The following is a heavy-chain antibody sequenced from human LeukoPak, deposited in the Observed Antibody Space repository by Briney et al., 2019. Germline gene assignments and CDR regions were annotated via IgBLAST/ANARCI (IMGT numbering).Heavy chain of an antibody. J-gene: IGHJ4*02. D-gene: IGHD2-21*02. CDR1: GGSISNYY. Sequence: SETLSLTCTVSGGSISNYYWSWIRQPPGKGLECIGYIYYSGSTNYSPSLKSRVTISLDTSKNQFSLKLSSVTAADTAVYYCARRNDYYFDYWGQGTLVTVSS. CDR2: IYYSGST. V-gene: IGHV4-59*08. CDR3: ARRNDYYFDY.